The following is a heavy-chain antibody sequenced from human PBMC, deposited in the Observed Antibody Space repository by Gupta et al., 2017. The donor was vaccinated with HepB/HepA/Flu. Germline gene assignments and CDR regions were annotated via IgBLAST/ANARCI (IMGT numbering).Heavy chain of an antibody. CDR1: GSSFTSYW. Sequence: EVQLVQSGAEVQKPGESLKISCKGSGSSFTSYWIGWVGQLPGKGLEWMGIIYPGDSDTRYSPSFQGQVTISADKSISTAYLQWSSLKASDTAMYYCARGGYKWSYGYYGGFDYWGQGTLVTVSS. CDR3: ARGGYKWSYGYYGGFDY. CDR2: IYPGDSDT. J-gene: IGHJ4*02. V-gene: IGHV5-51*01. D-gene: IGHD5-18*01.